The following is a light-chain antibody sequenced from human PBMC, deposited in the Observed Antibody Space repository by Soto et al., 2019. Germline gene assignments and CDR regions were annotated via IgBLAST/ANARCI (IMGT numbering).Light chain of an antibody. CDR2: DAS. J-gene: IGKJ4*02. CDR3: QQYNTLSLT. Sequence: IQMTQSPSTLSASVGDTVTITCRASESVSSWLAWYQQKPGRAPQLLIYDASRLKTGVPPRFSGSGSGTEFTLTITRLHPDDFATYHCQQYNTLSLTFGGGTKVDI. V-gene: IGKV1-5*01. CDR1: ESVSSW.